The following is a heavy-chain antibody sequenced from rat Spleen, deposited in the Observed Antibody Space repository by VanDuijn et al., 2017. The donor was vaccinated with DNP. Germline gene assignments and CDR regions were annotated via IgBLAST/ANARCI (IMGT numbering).Heavy chain of an antibody. D-gene: IGHD1-7*01. Sequence: QVQLKESGPDLVQPSQTLSLTCTVSGFSLPTYHVHWVRQPPGKGLEWMGVIWSNGVAAYNPVLKSRLSITRDTSKSQVFLQMNGLQTEDTATYYGSRGDYSYWGQGVMFTVSS. CDR1: GFSLPTYH. V-gene: IGHV2-32*01. CDR3: SRGDYSY. CDR2: IWSNGVA. J-gene: IGHJ2*01.